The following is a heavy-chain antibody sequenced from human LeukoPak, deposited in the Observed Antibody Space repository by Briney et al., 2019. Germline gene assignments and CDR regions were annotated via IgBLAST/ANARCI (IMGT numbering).Heavy chain of an antibody. CDR1: GTSISNYH. D-gene: IGHD6-13*01. CDR3: ARDLLRSSYYYFDY. J-gene: IGHJ4*02. CDR2: IHYRGST. Sequence: PSETLSLTCTVSGTSISNYHWSWIRQPPGKGLEWIGYIHYRGSTNYNHSLKSRVTISLDTSKNQFSLRMRSVTAADTAVYYCARDLLRSSYYYFDYWGLGSLVTVSS. V-gene: IGHV4-59*01.